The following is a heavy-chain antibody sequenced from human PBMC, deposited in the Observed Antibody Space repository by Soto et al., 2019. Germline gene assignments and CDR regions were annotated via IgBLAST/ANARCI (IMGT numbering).Heavy chain of an antibody. CDR2: INPNSGGT. Sequence: ASVKVSCKASGYTFTGYYMHWVRQAPGQGLEWMGWINPNSGGTNYAQKFQRRVTMTRDTSISTAYMELSRLRSDDTAVYYCARDSYDGSGSYYNGLNWFDPWGQGTLVTVSS. J-gene: IGHJ5*02. CDR1: GYTFTGYY. CDR3: ARDSYDGSGSYYNGLNWFDP. D-gene: IGHD3-10*01. V-gene: IGHV1-2*02.